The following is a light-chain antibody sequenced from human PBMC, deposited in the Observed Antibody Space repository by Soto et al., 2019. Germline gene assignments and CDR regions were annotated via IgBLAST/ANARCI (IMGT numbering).Light chain of an antibody. Sequence: IVMTQSPATLSVSPGEGDTLSCRASENVGTNLAWYQQKPGQAPRLLIYGSSTRATGIPATFSGSGSGTKFTLTISSLQSEESAIYYCQQYNNWGLSFGGGTKVDIK. V-gene: IGKV3D-15*01. CDR1: ENVGTN. CDR3: QQYNNWGLS. J-gene: IGKJ4*01. CDR2: GSS.